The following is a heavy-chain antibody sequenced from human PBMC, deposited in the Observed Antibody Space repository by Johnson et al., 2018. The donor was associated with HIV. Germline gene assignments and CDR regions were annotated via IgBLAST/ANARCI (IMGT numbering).Heavy chain of an antibody. CDR2: IYIGGST. D-gene: IGHD6-13*01. Sequence: MLLVESGGGLVQPGGSLRLSCAASGFTVSRNYMSWVRQAPGKGLEWVSVIYIGGSTYYADSVKGRFTISRDNSKNTLYLQMNSLRVEDTALYYCARGKGAAAGLDAFDIWGQGSMVTFSS. CDR3: ARGKGAAAGLDAFDI. J-gene: IGHJ3*02. CDR1: GFTVSRNY. V-gene: IGHV3-66*01.